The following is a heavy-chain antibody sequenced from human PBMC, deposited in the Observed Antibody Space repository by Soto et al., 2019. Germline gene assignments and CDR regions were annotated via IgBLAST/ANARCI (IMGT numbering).Heavy chain of an antibody. CDR2: IYPGDSDT. D-gene: IGHD1-26*01. V-gene: IGHV5-51*01. CDR1: GYSFTSYW. J-gene: IGHJ4*02. Sequence: LGESLKISCKGSGYSFTSYWIGWVRQMPGKGLEWMGIIYPGDSDTRYSPSFQGQVTISADKSISTAYLQWSSLKASDTAMYYCAFKYSGSGYYFDYWGQGTLVTVSS. CDR3: AFKYSGSGYYFDY.